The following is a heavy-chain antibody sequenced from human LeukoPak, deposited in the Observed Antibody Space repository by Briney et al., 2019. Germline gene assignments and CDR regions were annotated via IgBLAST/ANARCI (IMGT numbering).Heavy chain of an antibody. V-gene: IGHV3-23*01. Sequence: PGGSLRLSCAASGFTLSSYAMSWVRQAPGKGLEWVSAISGSGGSTYYADSVKGRFTISRDNSKNTLYLQMNSLRAEDTAVYYCAKFAVPAAIGGIENWFDPWGQGTLVTVSS. CDR3: AKFAVPAAIGGIENWFDP. CDR2: ISGSGGST. J-gene: IGHJ5*02. D-gene: IGHD2-2*02. CDR1: GFTLSSYA.